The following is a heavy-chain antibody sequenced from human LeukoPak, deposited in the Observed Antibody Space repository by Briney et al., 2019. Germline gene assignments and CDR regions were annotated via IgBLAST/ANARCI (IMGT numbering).Heavy chain of an antibody. D-gene: IGHD2-15*01. CDR1: GGTFISYA. V-gene: IGHV1-69*05. CDR2: IIPIFGTA. CDR3: ATPGIVVVVAAPLDY. J-gene: IGHJ4*02. Sequence: SVNVSCKASGGTFISYAISGGRQAPGQGGERMGGIIPIFGTANYAQKLQGRDTITTEEATSTDYMEMSMQRDEGTAVYYCATPGIVVVVAAPLDYWGQGTLVTVSS.